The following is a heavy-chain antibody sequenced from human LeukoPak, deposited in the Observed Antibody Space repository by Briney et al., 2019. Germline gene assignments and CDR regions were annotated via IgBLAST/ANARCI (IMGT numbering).Heavy chain of an antibody. J-gene: IGHJ4*02. CDR3: AKDEITMVRGAYDY. CDR1: GFIFSDYY. V-gene: IGHV3-23*01. Sequence: GGSLRLSCEASGFIFSDYYMSWIRQAPGKGLEWVSAISGSGGSTYYADSVKGRSTISRDNSKNTLYLQMNSLRAEDTAVYYCAKDEITMVRGAYDYWGQGTLVTVSS. CDR2: ISGSGGST. D-gene: IGHD3-10*01.